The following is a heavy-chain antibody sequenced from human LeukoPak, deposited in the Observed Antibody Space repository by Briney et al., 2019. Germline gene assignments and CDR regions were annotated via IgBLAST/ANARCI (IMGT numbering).Heavy chain of an antibody. CDR3: ASLLVPGRFDP. J-gene: IGHJ5*02. D-gene: IGHD2-2*01. Sequence: PSETLSLTCAVYGGSFNGYYWSWIRQPPGKGLEWIGEINHSGSTNYNPSLKSRVTISVDTSKNQFSLKLSSVTAADTAVYYSASLLVPGRFDPWGQGTLVTVSS. CDR1: GGSFNGYY. V-gene: IGHV4-34*01. CDR2: INHSGST.